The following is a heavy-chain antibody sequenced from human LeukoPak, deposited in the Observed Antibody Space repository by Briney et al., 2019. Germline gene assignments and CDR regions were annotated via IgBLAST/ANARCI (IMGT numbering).Heavy chain of an antibody. CDR1: GFTFSSYA. Sequence: QSGRSLRLSCAASGFTFSSYAMHWVRQAPGKGLEWVAVISYDGSNKYYADSVKGRFTISRDNSKNTLYLQMNSLRAEDTAVYYCARLWFGDLTYWGQGTLVTVSS. CDR2: ISYDGSNK. V-gene: IGHV3-30-3*01. CDR3: ARLWFGDLTY. D-gene: IGHD3-10*01. J-gene: IGHJ4*02.